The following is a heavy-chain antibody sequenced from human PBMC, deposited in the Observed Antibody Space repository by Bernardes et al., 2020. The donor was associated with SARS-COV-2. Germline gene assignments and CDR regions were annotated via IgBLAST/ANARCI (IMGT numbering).Heavy chain of an antibody. Sequence: SLRLSCAASGFTFDDYAMHWVRQAPGKGLEWVSGISWNSGSIGYADSVKGRFTISRDNAKNSLYLQMNSLRAEDTALYYCAKPKVAGTGDYWGQGTLVTVSS. D-gene: IGHD6-19*01. J-gene: IGHJ4*02. CDR1: GFTFDDYA. CDR3: AKPKVAGTGDY. CDR2: ISWNSGSI. V-gene: IGHV3-9*01.